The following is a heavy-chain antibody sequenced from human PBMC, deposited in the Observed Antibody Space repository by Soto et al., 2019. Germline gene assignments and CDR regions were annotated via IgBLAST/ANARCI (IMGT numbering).Heavy chain of an antibody. CDR3: ASLNGSFFSFFDN. V-gene: IGHV4-30-4*01. Sequence: QVQLQESGPGLVKPSQTLSLSCTVSGDSISGGDHYWSWIRPPPGKGLEWIAHIPYGGYSFYNPSLQSRVTMSVDTSKNQAYLKLRSVTAADTAVYYCASLNGSFFSFFDNWGQGAPVTVSS. CDR1: GDSISGGDHY. J-gene: IGHJ4*02. CDR2: IPYGGYS. D-gene: IGHD2-8*01.